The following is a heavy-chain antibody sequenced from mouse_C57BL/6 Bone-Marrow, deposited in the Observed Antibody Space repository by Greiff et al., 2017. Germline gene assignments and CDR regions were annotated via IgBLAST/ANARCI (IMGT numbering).Heavy chain of an antibody. CDR3: TMGLRRPYYFDY. V-gene: IGHV1-15*01. CDR1: GYTFTDYE. J-gene: IGHJ2*01. CDR2: IDPETGGT. Sequence: QVQLKQSGAELVRPGASVTLSCKASGYTFTDYEMHWVKQTPVHGLEWIGAIDPETGGTAYNQKFKGKAILTADKSSSTAYMELRSLTSEDSAVYYCTMGLRRPYYFDYWGQGTTLTVSS. D-gene: IGHD2-4*01.